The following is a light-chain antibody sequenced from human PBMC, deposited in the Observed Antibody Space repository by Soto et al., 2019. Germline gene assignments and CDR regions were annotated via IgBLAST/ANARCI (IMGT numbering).Light chain of an antibody. CDR3: QQYGSSPWT. Sequence: EIVLTQSPGTLSLPPGERATLSCSASQSVSSSYLAWYQQKPGQAPRLLIYGASSRATGIPDRFSGSGSGTDFTLTISRLEPEDFAVYYCQQYGSSPWTFGQGTKVDNK. CDR1: QSVSSSY. J-gene: IGKJ1*01. V-gene: IGKV3-20*01. CDR2: GAS.